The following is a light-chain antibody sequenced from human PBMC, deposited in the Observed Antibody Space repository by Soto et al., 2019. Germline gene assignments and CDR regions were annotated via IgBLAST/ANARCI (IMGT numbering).Light chain of an antibody. J-gene: IGKJ5*01. Sequence: EIVLTQSPVTLSLSPGERATLSCRASQSVSSYLAWYQQKPGQAPRLLIYDASNRASGIPARFSGGGSGTDFTLTIDNLEPDDFAIYYCPQRSKFPPITFGQGTRLEL. CDR3: PQRSKFPPIT. CDR2: DAS. V-gene: IGKV3-11*01. CDR1: QSVSSY.